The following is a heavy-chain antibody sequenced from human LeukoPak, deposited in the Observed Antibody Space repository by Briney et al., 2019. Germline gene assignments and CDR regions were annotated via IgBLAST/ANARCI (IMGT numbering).Heavy chain of an antibody. CDR1: GFTFSSYA. J-gene: IGHJ6*03. D-gene: IGHD3-10*01. CDR3: AKGAHFGYNYYYYMDV. CDR2: ISGSGGST. V-gene: IGHV3-23*01. Sequence: GGSLRLSCAASGFTFSSYAMSWVRQAPGKGLEWVSAISGSGGSTYYADSVKGRFTISRDNSKNTLYLQMNSLRAEDTAVYYCAKGAHFGYNYYYYMDVWGKGTTVTVSS.